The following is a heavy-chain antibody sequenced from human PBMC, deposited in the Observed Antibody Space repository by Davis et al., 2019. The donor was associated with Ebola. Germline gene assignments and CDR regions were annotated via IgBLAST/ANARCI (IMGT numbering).Heavy chain of an antibody. CDR2: IIPIFGTA. V-gene: IGHV1-69*06. CDR3: ARVLSRVGAFDI. D-gene: IGHD3-3*02. CDR1: GYTFTGYY. J-gene: IGHJ3*02. Sequence: SVKVSCKASGYTFTGYYMHWVRQAPGQGLEWMGGIIPIFGTANYAQKFQGRVTITADKSTSTAYMELSSLRSEDTAVYYCARVLSRVGAFDIWGQGTMVTVSS.